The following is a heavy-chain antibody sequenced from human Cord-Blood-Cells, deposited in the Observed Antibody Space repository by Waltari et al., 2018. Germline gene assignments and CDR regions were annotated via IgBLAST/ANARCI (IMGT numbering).Heavy chain of an antibody. CDR2: IYSGVST. Sequence: EVQLVESGGGLVQPGGSLRLSCAASGFTVSSNYMSWVRQAPGKGLEWVSVIYSGVSTYYADSVKGRFTISRHNSKNTLYLQMNSLRAEDTAVYYCARVTGTYYFDYWGQGTLVTVSS. D-gene: IGHD1-20*01. J-gene: IGHJ4*02. V-gene: IGHV3-53*04. CDR1: GFTVSSNY. CDR3: ARVTGTYYFDY.